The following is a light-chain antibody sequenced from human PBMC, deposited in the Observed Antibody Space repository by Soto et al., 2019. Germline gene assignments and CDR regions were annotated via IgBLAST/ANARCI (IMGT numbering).Light chain of an antibody. CDR3: QQYRTSPYT. V-gene: IGKV3-20*01. CDR2: GAS. Sequence: IVLTQSPGTLSLSPGERATLSCRASQSVTNSYLAWYQQKPGQAPRLLIYGASSRATGIPDRFSGSGSGTDFTLTISRLEPEDFAVYYCQQYRTSPYTFGTGTKLEIK. CDR1: QSVTNSY. J-gene: IGKJ2*01.